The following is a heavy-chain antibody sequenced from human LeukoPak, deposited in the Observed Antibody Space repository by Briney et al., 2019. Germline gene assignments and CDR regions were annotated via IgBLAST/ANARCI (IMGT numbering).Heavy chain of an antibody. D-gene: IGHD4-23*01. Sequence: GESLKISCQGSGYSFTNYWIGWVRQMPGKGLEWMGIIYPGDSDTRYSPSFQGQVTISAGKSISTAYLQWATLEASDTAMYYCVRLVYGGSSRHFQDWGQGTLVTVSS. V-gene: IGHV5-51*01. CDR1: GYSFTNYW. CDR3: VRLVYGGSSRHFQD. CDR2: IYPGDSDT. J-gene: IGHJ1*01.